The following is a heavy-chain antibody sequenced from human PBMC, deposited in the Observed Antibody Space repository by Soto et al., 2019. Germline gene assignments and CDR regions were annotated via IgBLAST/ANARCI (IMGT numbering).Heavy chain of an antibody. D-gene: IGHD1-26*01. V-gene: IGHV1-69*01. Sequence: QVQLVQSGAEVKKPGSSVKVSCKASGGTFSSYAISWVRQAPGQGLEWMGGIIPIFGTANYAQKFQGRVTITADESTSTAYMELSNLRSEDTAVYYCARVSPPLSKYSGSLQYFDYWGQGTLVTVSS. CDR1: GGTFSSYA. CDR2: IIPIFGTA. CDR3: ARVSPPLSKYSGSLQYFDY. J-gene: IGHJ4*02.